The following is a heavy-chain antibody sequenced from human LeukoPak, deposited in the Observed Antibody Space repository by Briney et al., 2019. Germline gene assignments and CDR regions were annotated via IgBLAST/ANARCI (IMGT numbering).Heavy chain of an antibody. J-gene: IGHJ4*02. D-gene: IGHD1-26*01. V-gene: IGHV1-46*01. Sequence: ASVRVSCKASGYTFTSYYMHWVRQAPGQGLEWMGIINPSGGSTSYAQKFQGRVTMTTDTSTSTAYMELRSLRSDDTAVYYCARSIVGATSLYYWGQGTLVTVSS. CDR2: INPSGGST. CDR3: ARSIVGATSLYY. CDR1: GYTFTSYY.